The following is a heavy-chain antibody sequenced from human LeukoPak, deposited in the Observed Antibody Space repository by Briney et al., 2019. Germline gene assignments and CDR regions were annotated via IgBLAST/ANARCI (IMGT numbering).Heavy chain of an antibody. CDR1: GFTFSRNS. J-gene: IGHJ6*04. CDR2: ISSSGSTI. CDR3: AELGITMIGGV. D-gene: IGHD3-10*02. Sequence: GGSLRLSCAASGFTFSRNSMNWVRQAPGKGLEWVSYISSSGSTIYYADSVKGRFTISRDNAKDSLYLQMNSLRAEDTAVYYCAELGITMIGGVWGKGTTVTISS. V-gene: IGHV3-48*04.